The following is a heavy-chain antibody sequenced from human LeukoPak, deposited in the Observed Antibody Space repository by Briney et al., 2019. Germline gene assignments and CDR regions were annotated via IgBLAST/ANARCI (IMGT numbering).Heavy chain of an antibody. D-gene: IGHD3-22*01. V-gene: IGHV4-31*03. CDR3: ARQRGYDGSGNGSFDS. Sequence: SETLSLTCSVSRGSIGGASYWTWIRQQPGKDLDWIGYIYYSGSTYYEPSLRSRVSMSVDTSKNQFYLRLSSVTAADSGVYFCARQRGYDGSGNGSFDSWGQGILVTVSS. CDR2: IYYSGST. CDR1: RGSIGGASY. J-gene: IGHJ4*02.